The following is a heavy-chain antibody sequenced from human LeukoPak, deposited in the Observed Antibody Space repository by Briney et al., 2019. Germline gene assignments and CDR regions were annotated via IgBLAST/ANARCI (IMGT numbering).Heavy chain of an antibody. V-gene: IGHV3-73*01. CDR3: TRLSGTGTTD. J-gene: IGHJ4*02. D-gene: IGHD1-1*01. CDR2: IRSKANSYAT. CDR1: GFTVSSNY. Sequence: GGSLRLSCAASGFTVSSNYMSWVRQASGKGLEWVGRIRSKANSYATAYAASVKGRLTISRDDSKNTAYLQMNSLKTEDTAVYYCTRLSGTGTTDWGQGTLVTVSS.